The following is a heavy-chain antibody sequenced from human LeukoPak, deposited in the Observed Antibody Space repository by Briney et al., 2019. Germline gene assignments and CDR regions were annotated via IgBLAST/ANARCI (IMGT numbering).Heavy chain of an antibody. CDR1: GFTFSSYA. D-gene: IGHD3-22*01. CDR3: AKDQVWIVVGSFDY. Sequence: GGSLRLSCAASGFTFSSYAMSWVRQAPGKGLEWVSGISGSGGSAYYADSVKGRFTISRDNSKNTLYLQMTSLRAEDTAVYYCAKDQVWIVVGSFDYWGQGTLVTVSS. CDR2: ISGSGGSA. J-gene: IGHJ4*02. V-gene: IGHV3-23*01.